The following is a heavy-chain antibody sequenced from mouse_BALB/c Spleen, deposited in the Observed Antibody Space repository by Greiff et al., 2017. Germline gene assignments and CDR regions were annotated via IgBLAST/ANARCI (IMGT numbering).Heavy chain of an antibody. Sequence: EVKVVESGGGLVKPGGSLKLSCAASGFTFSDYYMYWVRQTPEKRLEWVATISDGGSYTYYPDSVKGRFTISRDNAKNNLYLQMSSLKSEDTAMYYCARQGRLRLQAWFAYWGQGTLVTVSA. CDR1: GFTFSDYY. V-gene: IGHV5-4*02. J-gene: IGHJ3*01. CDR2: ISDGGSYT. D-gene: IGHD2-4*01. CDR3: ARQGRLRLQAWFAY.